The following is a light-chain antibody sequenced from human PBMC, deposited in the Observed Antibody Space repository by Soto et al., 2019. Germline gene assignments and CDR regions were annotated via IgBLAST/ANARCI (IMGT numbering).Light chain of an antibody. J-gene: IGKJ1*01. V-gene: IGKV3-20*01. CDR2: GAS. CDR1: QSVSNTY. CDR3: QQHDNSPWM. Sequence: EVVLTQSPGTLSLSPGERATLSCRASQSVSNTYVAWYQHIPGQTPRLLIYGASNRATGIPDRFSVSGSGTDFTLTISRLEPEDFAVYYCQQHDNSPWMFGQGSKV.